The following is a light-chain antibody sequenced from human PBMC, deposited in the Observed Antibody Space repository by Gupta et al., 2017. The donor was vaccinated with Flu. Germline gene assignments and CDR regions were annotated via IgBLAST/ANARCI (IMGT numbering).Light chain of an antibody. V-gene: IGKV4-1*01. CDR1: QSVLYSSNNRNY. CDR3: QKYYTTPWT. CDR2: WAS. J-gene: IGKJ1*01. Sequence: NCKSSQSVLYSSNNRNYFAWYQQKPGQPPKLLIYWASTRESGVTDRFSGSGSGTDFTLTISSLQAEDVEVYYCQKYYTTPWTFGQGTKVEIK.